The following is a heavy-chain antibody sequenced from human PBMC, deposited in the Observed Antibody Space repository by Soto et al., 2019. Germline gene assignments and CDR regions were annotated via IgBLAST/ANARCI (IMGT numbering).Heavy chain of an antibody. D-gene: IGHD5-18*01. V-gene: IGHV3-53*01. CDR3: ARATKGGYSYGLYYFDY. CDR1: GFTVSSNY. CDR2: IYSGGNT. Sequence: GSLRLSCAASGFTVSSNYMSWVRQAPGKGLEWVSVIYSGGNTYYPDSVKGRFTISRDDSKNTLYLQMNSLRAEDTAVYYCARATKGGYSYGLYYFDYWGQGTLVTVSS. J-gene: IGHJ4*02.